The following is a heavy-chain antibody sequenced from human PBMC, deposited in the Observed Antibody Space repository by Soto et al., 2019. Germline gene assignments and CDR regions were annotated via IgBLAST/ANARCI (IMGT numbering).Heavy chain of an antibody. CDR2: IIPIFGTA. CDR1: GGTFSSYA. V-gene: IGHV1-69*06. D-gene: IGHD1-1*01. CDR3: ARGKGMEENYYYGLDI. J-gene: IGHJ6*02. Sequence: SVKVSCKASGGTFSSYAISWVRQAPGQGLEWMGGIIPIFGTANYAQKFQGRVTITADKSTSTAYMELSILRSEDTAVYYCARGKGMEENYYYGLDIWGQRTTVT.